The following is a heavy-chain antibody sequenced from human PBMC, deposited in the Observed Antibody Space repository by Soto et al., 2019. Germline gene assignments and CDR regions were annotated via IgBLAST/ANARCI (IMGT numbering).Heavy chain of an antibody. D-gene: IGHD3-3*01. Sequence: GGSLRLSCAASGFTFSSYSMNWVRQAPGKGLEWVSSISSSSSYIYYADSVKGRFTISRDNAKNSLYLQMNSLRAEDTAVYYCARDMSYYDFWSGYFDYWGQGTLVTVSS. CDR3: ARDMSYYDFWSGYFDY. V-gene: IGHV3-21*01. CDR2: ISSSSSYI. CDR1: GFTFSSYS. J-gene: IGHJ4*02.